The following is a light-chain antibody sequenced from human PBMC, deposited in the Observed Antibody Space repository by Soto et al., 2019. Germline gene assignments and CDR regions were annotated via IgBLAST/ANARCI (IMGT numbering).Light chain of an antibody. V-gene: IGKV1-5*03. Sequence: DIQVTQSPSTLSASVGDRVTITCRASQNINNWLVWYQQKPGKAPKLLIYKASTLNSGIPARFSGSGSGTDFTLTISSLQPDDFASYYCQVYNTYFGPGTTVDI. CDR2: KAS. CDR3: QVYNTY. CDR1: QNINNW. J-gene: IGKJ3*01.